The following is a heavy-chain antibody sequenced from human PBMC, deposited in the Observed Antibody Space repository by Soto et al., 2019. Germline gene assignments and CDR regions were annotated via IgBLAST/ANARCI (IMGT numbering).Heavy chain of an antibody. CDR2: INHSGST. CDR1: GGSFSGYY. CDR3: AREMATPRAFDY. D-gene: IGHD5-12*01. J-gene: IGHJ4*02. Sequence: QVQLQQWGAGLLKPSETLSLTCAVYGGSFSGYYWSWIRQPPRKGLEGIGEINHSGSTNYNPSLKSRVTISVDTSKNQFSLKLSSVTAADTAVDYCAREMATPRAFDYWGQGTLVTVSS. V-gene: IGHV4-34*01.